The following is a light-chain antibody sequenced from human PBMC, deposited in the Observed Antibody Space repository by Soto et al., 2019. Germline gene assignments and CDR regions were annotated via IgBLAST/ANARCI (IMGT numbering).Light chain of an antibody. V-gene: IGLV2-14*01. CDR1: SSDVGGYKY. CDR3: SSCTSITTLV. Sequence: QSALTQPASVSGSPGQSITISCTGTSSDVGGYKYVSWYQQHPGKAPKLIIYDVSNRPSGVSNRFSGSKSGNTASLTISALQAEDEADYYCSSCTSITTLVFGGGTKLTVL. CDR2: DVS. J-gene: IGLJ2*01.